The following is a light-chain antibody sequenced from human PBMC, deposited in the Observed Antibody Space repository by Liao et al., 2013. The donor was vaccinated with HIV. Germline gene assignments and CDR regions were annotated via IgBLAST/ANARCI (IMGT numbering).Light chain of an antibody. J-gene: IGLJ1*01. CDR2: QDT. Sequence: SYELTQPPSVSVSPGQTASITCSGDKLGDKYACWYQQKPGQSPVLVIYQDTERPSGIPERFSGSNSGNTATLTISGTQAMDEADYYCQAWDSSTGVFGTGTEGHRP. CDR3: QAWDSSTGV. CDR1: KLGDKY. V-gene: IGLV3-1*01.